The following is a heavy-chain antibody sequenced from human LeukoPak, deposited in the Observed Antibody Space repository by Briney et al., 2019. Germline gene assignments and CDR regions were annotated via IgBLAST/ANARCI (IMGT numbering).Heavy chain of an antibody. D-gene: IGHD3-10*01. CDR2: ISSSSSYI. CDR1: GFTLSSHS. J-gene: IGHJ5*02. Sequence: GGSLRLSCAASGFTLSSHSMNWVRQAPGEGVEWVSSISSSSSYIYYADSVKGRFTISRDNAKNSLYLQMNSLRAEDTAVYYCARDLPIYGSGSYYNDGNWFDPWGQGTLVTVSS. V-gene: IGHV3-21*01. CDR3: ARDLPIYGSGSYYNDGNWFDP.